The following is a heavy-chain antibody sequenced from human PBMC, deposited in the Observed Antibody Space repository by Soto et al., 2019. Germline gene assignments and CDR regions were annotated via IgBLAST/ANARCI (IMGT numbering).Heavy chain of an antibody. J-gene: IGHJ5*02. D-gene: IGHD6-13*01. CDR3: ARIGVYSSSWFRWFDP. V-gene: IGHV2-26*01. CDR2: IFSNDEK. CDR1: GFSLSNARMG. Sequence: GSGPTLVNPTETLTLTCTVSGFSLSNARMGVSWIRQPPGKALEWLAHIFSNDEKSYSTSLKSRLTISKDTSKSQVVLTMTNMDPVDTATYYCARIGVYSSSWFRWFDPWGQGTLVTVSS.